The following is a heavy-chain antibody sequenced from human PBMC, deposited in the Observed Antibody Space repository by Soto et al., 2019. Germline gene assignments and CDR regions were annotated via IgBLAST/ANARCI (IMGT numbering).Heavy chain of an antibody. V-gene: IGHV3-7*01. D-gene: IGHD2-2*02. J-gene: IGHJ4*02. CDR1: GFTFISYW. CDR2: IKQDGSEK. CDR3: ARADSYCSSTSCYTLFDY. Sequence: AWSLRISCAASGFTFISYWMSWVRTAPGKVLEWVANIKQDGSEKYYVDSVKGRFTISRDNAKNSLYLQMNSLRAEDTAVYYCARADSYCSSTSCYTLFDYWGQGTRVTVSS.